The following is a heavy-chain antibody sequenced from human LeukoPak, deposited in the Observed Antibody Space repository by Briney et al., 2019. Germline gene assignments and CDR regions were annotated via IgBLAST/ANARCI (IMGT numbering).Heavy chain of an antibody. V-gene: IGHV3-15*01. CDR1: GFTFSNAW. Sequence: KPGGSLRLSCAASGFTFSNAWMSWVRQAPGKGLEWVGRIKSKTDGGTTDYAAPVKGRFTISRDDSKNTLYLQMNSLKTEDTAVYYCTTGPNYCSSTSCRTGLDYWGQGTPVTVSS. CDR2: IKSKTDGGTT. CDR3: TTGPNYCSSTSCRTGLDY. D-gene: IGHD2-2*01. J-gene: IGHJ4*02.